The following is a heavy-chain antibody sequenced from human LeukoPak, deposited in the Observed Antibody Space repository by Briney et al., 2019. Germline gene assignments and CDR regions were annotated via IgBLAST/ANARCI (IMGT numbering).Heavy chain of an antibody. CDR2: ISTYNGNT. CDR3: ARAEQWLPRGVDY. CDR1: GYTFTTYG. Sequence: GASVKVSCKASGYTFTTYGISWVRQAPGQGLEWMGWISTYNGNTNYAQTLQGRLTMTTDTSTSTAYMELRSLRSDDTAVYYCARAEQWLPRGVDYWGQGTLVTVSS. J-gene: IGHJ4*02. V-gene: IGHV1-18*04. D-gene: IGHD6-19*01.